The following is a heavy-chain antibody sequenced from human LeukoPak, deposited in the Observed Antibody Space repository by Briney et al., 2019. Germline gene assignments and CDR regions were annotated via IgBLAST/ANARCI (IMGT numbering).Heavy chain of an antibody. D-gene: IGHD3-16*02. V-gene: IGHV3-53*01. J-gene: IGHJ4*02. Sequence: GGSLRLSCAASGFPFSSYAMSWVRQAPGRGLEWVSVIYSGGTTYYADSVKGRFTISRDISKNTLYLQMNSLTAEDTAVYFCARGGYSYGSQYYFDYWGQGTLVTVFS. CDR1: GFPFSSYA. CDR3: ARGGYSYGSQYYFDY. CDR2: IYSGGTT.